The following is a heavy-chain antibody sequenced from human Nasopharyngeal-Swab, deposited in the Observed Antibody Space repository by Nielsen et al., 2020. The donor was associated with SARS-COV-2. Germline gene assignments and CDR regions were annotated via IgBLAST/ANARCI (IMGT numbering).Heavy chain of an antibody. V-gene: IGHV3-73*01. J-gene: IGHJ4*02. Sequence: VRQMPGKGLEWVGRIGDKAHNYATTYAASVKGRFTISRDDSKNTAFLQMDSLNTEDTALYYCTTDYYFDYWGQGTLVTV. CDR3: TTDYYFDY. CDR2: IGDKAHNYAT. D-gene: IGHD4/OR15-4a*01.